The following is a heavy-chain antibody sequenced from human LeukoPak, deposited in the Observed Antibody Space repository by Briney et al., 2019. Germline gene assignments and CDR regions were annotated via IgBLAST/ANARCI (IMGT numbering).Heavy chain of an antibody. CDR3: ARLELGWGAYYYYGMDV. D-gene: IGHD3-10*01. Sequence: GGSLRLSCAASGFTFSSYAMSWVRQAPGKGLEWVSGISNSGGTTYYADSVKGRFTISRDNAKNSLFLQMNTLKAEDTAVYYCARLELGWGAYYYYGMDVWGQGTTVTVSS. CDR2: ISNSGGTT. V-gene: IGHV3-23*01. J-gene: IGHJ6*02. CDR1: GFTFSSYA.